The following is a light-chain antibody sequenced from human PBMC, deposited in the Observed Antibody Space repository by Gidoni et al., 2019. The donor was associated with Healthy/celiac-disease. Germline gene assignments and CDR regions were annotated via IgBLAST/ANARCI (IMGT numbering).Light chain of an antibody. CDR3: QQYNNWPQIT. CDR2: GAA. CDR1: QSVSSN. J-gene: IGKJ5*01. Sequence: EIVMTHSPASLSVSPGQSATLSCRASQSVSSNLSWYQQKHGQAPRLLIYGAATRATGIPARFSGSGSGTEFTLTISSLQSEEFAVYYCQQYNNWPQITFGQGTRLEIK. V-gene: IGKV3-15*01.